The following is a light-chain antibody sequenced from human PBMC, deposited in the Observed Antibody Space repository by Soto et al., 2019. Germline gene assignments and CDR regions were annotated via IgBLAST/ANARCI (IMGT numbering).Light chain of an antibody. CDR2: GAS. V-gene: IGKV3-15*01. J-gene: IGKJ1*01. Sequence: EIVMTQSPATLSVSPGERATLSCRASQSVSSDLAWYHQKPGQAPRLLIYGASTRATGIPARFSGSGSGTEFTLTINRLQSEDFAVYYCQQYNNWPRTFG. CDR3: QQYNNWPRT. CDR1: QSVSSD.